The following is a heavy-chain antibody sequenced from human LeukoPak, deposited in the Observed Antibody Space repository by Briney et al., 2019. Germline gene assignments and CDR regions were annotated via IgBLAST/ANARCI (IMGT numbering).Heavy chain of an antibody. CDR1: GGSFSGYY. D-gene: IGHD1-14*01. V-gene: IGHV4-34*01. CDR3: ARTRKGAYPRFDY. CDR2: INHSGST. J-gene: IGHJ4*02. Sequence: SETLSLTCAVHGGSFSGYYWSWIRQPPGKGLEWIGEINHSGSTNYNPSLKSRVTISVDTSKNQFSLKLSSVTAADTAVYYCARTRKGAYPRFDYWGQGTLVTVSS.